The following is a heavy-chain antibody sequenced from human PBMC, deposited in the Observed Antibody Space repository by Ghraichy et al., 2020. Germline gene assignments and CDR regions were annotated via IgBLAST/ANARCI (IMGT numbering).Heavy chain of an antibody. CDR3: ARGRLDTAMVTVWYFDL. Sequence: GGSLRLSCAASGFTFSSYDMHWVRQATGKGLEWVSAIGTAGDTYYPGSVKGRFTISRENAKNSLYLQMNSLRAGDTAVYYCARGRLDTAMVTVWYFDLWGRGTLVTVSS. CDR2: IGTAGDT. J-gene: IGHJ2*01. D-gene: IGHD5-18*01. V-gene: IGHV3-13*01. CDR1: GFTFSSYD.